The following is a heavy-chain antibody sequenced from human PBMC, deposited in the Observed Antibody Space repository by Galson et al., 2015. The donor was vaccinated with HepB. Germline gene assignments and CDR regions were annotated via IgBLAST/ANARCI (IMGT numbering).Heavy chain of an antibody. J-gene: IGHJ4*02. CDR3: ARDHTAGTTIRSVYFDY. CDR2: IDWDDDK. V-gene: IGHV2-70*11. Sequence: PTLVKPTQPLTLTCTFSGFSLSTSGMCVSWIRQPPGKALEWLARIDWDDDKYYSTSLKTRLTISKDTSKNQGVRTMTNMYPVDTATYYCARDHTAGTTIRSVYFDYWGQGTLVTVSS. D-gene: IGHD4-17*01. CDR1: GFSLSTSGMC.